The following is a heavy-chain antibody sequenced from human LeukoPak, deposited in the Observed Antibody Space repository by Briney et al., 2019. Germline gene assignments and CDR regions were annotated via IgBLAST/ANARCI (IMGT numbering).Heavy chain of an antibody. CDR3: ARVLGSSEDYVWGNYRF. CDR1: GFTFSSYS. Sequence: GGSLRLSCAASGFTFSSYSMNWVRQAPGKGLEWVSSITGSSSYIYYADSVKGRFTISRDNAKNSLYLQMNSLRAEDTAVYYCARVLGSSEDYVWGNYRFWGQGTLVTVSS. CDR2: ITGSSSYI. J-gene: IGHJ4*02. D-gene: IGHD3-16*02. V-gene: IGHV3-21*01.